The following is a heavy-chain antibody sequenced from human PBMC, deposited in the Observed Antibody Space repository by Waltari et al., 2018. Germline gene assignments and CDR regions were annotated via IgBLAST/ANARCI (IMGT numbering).Heavy chain of an antibody. J-gene: IGHJ4*02. CDR2: IYYRGST. CDR1: GGSISSSSYY. D-gene: IGHD6-13*01. CDR3: ARLQPGSSWYQTNYFDY. V-gene: IGHV4-39*01. Sequence: QLQLQESGPGLVKPSETLSLTCTVSGGSISSSSYYLGWIRQPPGKGLEWIGSIYYRGSTYYNPSRKSRVTISVDTSKNQFSLKLSSVTAADTAVYYCARLQPGSSWYQTNYFDYWGQGTLVTVSS.